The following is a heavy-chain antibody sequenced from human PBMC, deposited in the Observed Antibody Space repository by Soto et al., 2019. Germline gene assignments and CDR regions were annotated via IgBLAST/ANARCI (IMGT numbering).Heavy chain of an antibody. CDR3: ARAVSYDSSGYTFDY. Sequence: ASVKVSCKASGYTFTSYGISWVRQAPGQGLEWMGWISAYNGNTNYAQKLQGRVTMTTDTSTSTAYMELRSLRSDDTAVYYCARAVSYDSSGYTFDYWGQGTLVTVSS. CDR1: GYTFTSYG. J-gene: IGHJ4*02. D-gene: IGHD3-22*01. CDR2: ISAYNGNT. V-gene: IGHV1-18*01.